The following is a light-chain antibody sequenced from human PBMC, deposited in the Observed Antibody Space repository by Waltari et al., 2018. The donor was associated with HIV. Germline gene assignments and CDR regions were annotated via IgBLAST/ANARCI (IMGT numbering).Light chain of an antibody. CDR2: DAS. CDR1: QDISNY. CDR3: QQYDNLPPYT. V-gene: IGKV1-33*01. J-gene: IGKJ2*01. Sequence: DIQMTQSPSSLSASVGDRVTITCQASQDISNYLNWHQQKPGKAPKLLIYDASYLETGVPSRFSGSGSGTDFTFTISSLQPEDVATYYCQQYDNLPPYTFGQGTKLEI.